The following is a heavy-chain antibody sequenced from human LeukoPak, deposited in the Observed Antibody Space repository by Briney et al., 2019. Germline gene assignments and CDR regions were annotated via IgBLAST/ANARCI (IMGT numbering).Heavy chain of an antibody. CDR1: GFTFSSYG. J-gene: IGHJ3*02. V-gene: IGHV3-30*02. D-gene: IGHD4-17*01. Sequence: PGGSLRLSCAASGFTFSSYGMHWVRQAPGKGLEWVAFIRYDGSNKYYADSVKGRFTISRDNSKNTLYLQMNSLRAEDTAVYYCAKELPTVIYAFNIWGQGTMVTASS. CDR3: AKELPTVIYAFNI. CDR2: IRYDGSNK.